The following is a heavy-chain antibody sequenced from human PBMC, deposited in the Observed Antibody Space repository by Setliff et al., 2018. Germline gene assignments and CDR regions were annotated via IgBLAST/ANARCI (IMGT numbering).Heavy chain of an antibody. CDR1: GGTFSSYA. CDR2: IIPILGIA. CDR3: APMVRGVMIS. Sequence: VASVKVSCKASGGTFSSYAISWVRQAPGQGLEWMGGIIPILGIANYAQKFQGRVTITADKSTSTAYMELSSLRSEDTAVYYCAPMVRGVMISWGQGTLVTVSS. D-gene: IGHD3-10*01. V-gene: IGHV1-69*10. J-gene: IGHJ5*02.